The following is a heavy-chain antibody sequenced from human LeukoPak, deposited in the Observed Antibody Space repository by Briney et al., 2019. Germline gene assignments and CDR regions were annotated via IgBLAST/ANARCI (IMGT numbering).Heavy chain of an antibody. CDR3: ATYNRKDAFDF. Sequence: GGSLRLSCAASGFTVSSSYMSWVRQAPGKGLEWVSVFYSGGKTYYTDSVKGRFTISRDNSKNTLYLQMNSLRAEDTAVYYCATYNRKDAFDFWGRGTMVTVSS. J-gene: IGHJ3*01. D-gene: IGHD1-1*01. CDR1: GFTVSSSY. CDR2: FYSGGKT. V-gene: IGHV3-53*01.